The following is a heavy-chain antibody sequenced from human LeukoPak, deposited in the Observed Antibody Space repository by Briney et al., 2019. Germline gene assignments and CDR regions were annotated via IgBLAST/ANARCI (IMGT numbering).Heavy chain of an antibody. CDR1: GYSFTSYW. Sequence: GESLKISCKGSGYSFTSYWLGWVRQIPGKGLEWKGSIYPGDSDTRYRSSFQGQVTISVDKSISTAYLQWTSLKASDTAIYYCALNADRSGYYHYDYWGQGTLVTVSS. D-gene: IGHD3-22*01. V-gene: IGHV5-51*01. CDR3: ALNADRSGYYHYDY. J-gene: IGHJ4*02. CDR2: IYPGDSDT.